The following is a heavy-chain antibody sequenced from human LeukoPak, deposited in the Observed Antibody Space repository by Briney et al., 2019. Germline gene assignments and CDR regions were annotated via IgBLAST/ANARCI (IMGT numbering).Heavy chain of an antibody. CDR2: IKQDGSEK. CDR3: ARDHLLSGWDEGWFDP. D-gene: IGHD6-19*01. CDR1: GFTFSSYW. V-gene: IGHV3-7*01. Sequence: GGSLRLSCAASGFTFSSYWMSWVRQAPGKGLEWVANIKQDGSEKYYVDSVKGRFTISRDNAKNSLYLQMNSLRAEDTAVYYCARDHLLSGWDEGWFDPWGQGTLVTVSS. J-gene: IGHJ5*02.